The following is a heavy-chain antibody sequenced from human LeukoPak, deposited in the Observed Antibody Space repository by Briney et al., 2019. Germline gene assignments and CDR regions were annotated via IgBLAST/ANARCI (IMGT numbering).Heavy chain of an antibody. CDR1: GGSISSYY. CDR3: ARDVVVAATAEYYYDSSGYYYEVWFDP. Sequence: PSETLSLTCTVSGGSISSYYWSWIRQPPGKGLEWIGSIYHSGSTYYNPSLKSRVTISVDTSKNQFSLKLSSVTAADTAVYYCARDVVVAATAEYYYDSSGYYYEVWFDPWGQGTLVTVSS. CDR2: IYHSGST. V-gene: IGHV4-38-2*02. D-gene: IGHD3-22*01. J-gene: IGHJ5*02.